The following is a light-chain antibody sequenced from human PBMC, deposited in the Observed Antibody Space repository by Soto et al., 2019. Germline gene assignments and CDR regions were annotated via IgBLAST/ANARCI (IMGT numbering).Light chain of an antibody. J-gene: IGKJ5*01. CDR2: GAS. V-gene: IGKV3-11*01. CDR3: QQRRSWPPTIT. CDR1: QSVSSNY. Sequence: EIVLTQSPATLSLSPVERATLSCRASQSVSSNYLARYQQKPGQAPRLLIYGASYRATDIPPRFSGSGSGTDFTLTISSLEPEDFAVYYCQQRRSWPPTITFGQGTRLEIK.